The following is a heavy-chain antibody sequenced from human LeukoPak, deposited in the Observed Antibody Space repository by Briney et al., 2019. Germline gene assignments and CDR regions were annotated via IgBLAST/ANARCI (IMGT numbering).Heavy chain of an antibody. D-gene: IGHD3-10*01. CDR1: GDSISRCY. CDR2: IYNGGII. CDR3: ARDSGTTGEVKFDP. Sequence: SETLSLTCTVSGDSISRCYWSWIRQPAGKGLEWIGRIYNGGIITYNPSLKSRVTMSIDTSNNQFSLRLRFVTAADTAVYYCARDSGTTGEVKFDPWGQGTLVTVSS. V-gene: IGHV4-4*07. J-gene: IGHJ5*02.